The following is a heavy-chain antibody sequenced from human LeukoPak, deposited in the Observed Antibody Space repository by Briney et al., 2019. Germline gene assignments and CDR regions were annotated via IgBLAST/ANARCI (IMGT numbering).Heavy chain of an antibody. V-gene: IGHV3-33*01. J-gene: IGHJ6*03. CDR3: ARGIAHYYYMDV. CDR1: GYTFSIYG. Sequence: GGSLRLSCAASGYTFSIYGMNWVRQAPGKGLEWVAIIWYDGSNTYFAESVMGRFSISKDNSKNTLYLQMNSLRAEDTAVYYCARGIAHYYYMDVWGKGTTVTVSS. D-gene: IGHD2/OR15-2a*01. CDR2: IWYDGSNT.